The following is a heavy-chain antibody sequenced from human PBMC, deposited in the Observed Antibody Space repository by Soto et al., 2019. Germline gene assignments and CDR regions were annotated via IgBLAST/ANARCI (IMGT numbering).Heavy chain of an antibody. CDR1: GYTFTIYT. CDR2: INPDNGNT. CDR3: ARDPGGDYGDYET. V-gene: IGHV1-18*01. Sequence: GASLKVSCKASGYTFTIYTMNWVRQAPGQRLEWMGWINPDNGNTKSSQKLQGRVTMTTDTSTSTAYMELRSLRSDDTAVYYCARDPGGDYGDYETWGQGTPVTVSS. J-gene: IGHJ5*02. D-gene: IGHD4-17*01.